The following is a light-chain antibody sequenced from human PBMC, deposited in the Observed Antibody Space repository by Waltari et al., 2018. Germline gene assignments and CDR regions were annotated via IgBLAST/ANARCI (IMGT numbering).Light chain of an antibody. J-gene: IGLJ1*01. CDR1: DSAVGSYDF. CDR3: SSYTTSSAPGV. Sequence: QSALTQPASVSGPPGQSITISCPGTDSAVGSYDFFSWYQQHPGKAPHLIIYEVSNRPSGISNRFSASKSGNTASLTISGLQAEDEADYYCSSYTTSSAPGVFGTGTRVTVL. CDR2: EVS. V-gene: IGLV2-14*01.